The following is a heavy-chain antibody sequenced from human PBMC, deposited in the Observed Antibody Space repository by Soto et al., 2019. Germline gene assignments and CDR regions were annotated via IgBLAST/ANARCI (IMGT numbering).Heavy chain of an antibody. CDR2: IKQDGSEK. Sequence: GGSLRLSCAASGFTFSSYWMSWVRQAPGKGLEWVANIKQDGSEKYYVESVKGRVTISRDKPKNSLYLQMNSLRAEDTAVYYCARDWSLGYCSGGSCPLGAFDIWGQGTMVTVSS. D-gene: IGHD2-15*01. CDR3: ARDWSLGYCSGGSCPLGAFDI. CDR1: GFTFSSYW. V-gene: IGHV3-7*01. J-gene: IGHJ3*02.